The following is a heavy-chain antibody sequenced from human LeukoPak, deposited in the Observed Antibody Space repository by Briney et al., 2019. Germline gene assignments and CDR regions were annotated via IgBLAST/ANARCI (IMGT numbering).Heavy chain of an antibody. V-gene: IGHV5-51*01. Sequence: GASLKISFKGSGSSFTSYWIGWVRPMPGKGLEWMGIIYPGDSDTRYSPSFQGQVTISADKSISTAYLQWSSLKASDTAMYYCARPSGSDYYFDYWGQGTLVTVSS. J-gene: IGHJ4*02. CDR3: ARPSGSDYYFDY. CDR2: IYPGDSDT. CDR1: GSSFTSYW. D-gene: IGHD3-10*01.